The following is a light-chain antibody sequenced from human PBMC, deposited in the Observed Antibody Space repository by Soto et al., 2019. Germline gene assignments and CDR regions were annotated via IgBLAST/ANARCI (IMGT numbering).Light chain of an antibody. Sequence: EIMMTQSPATLSVSPGERATLSCRASQSVSNNLAWYQQKPGQAPRLLIYYASTRASGIPVRFSGSGSVTEFTLTISSLQSEDFALYYCQQYNNWLPITFGQGTRLEIK. CDR2: YAS. CDR1: QSVSNN. V-gene: IGKV3-15*01. J-gene: IGKJ5*01. CDR3: QQYNNWLPIT.